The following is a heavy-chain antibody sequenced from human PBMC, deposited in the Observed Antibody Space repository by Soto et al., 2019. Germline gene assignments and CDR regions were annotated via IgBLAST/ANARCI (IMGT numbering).Heavy chain of an antibody. V-gene: IGHV3-48*03. Sequence: VQLVESGGGLVQPGGSLRLSCAASGFTFSSYEMNWVRQAPGKGLEWVSYISSSGSTIYYADSVKGRFTISRDNAKNSLYLQMNSLRAEDTAVYYCARGSTVTTPYYYYGMDVWGQGTTVTVSS. CDR2: ISSSGSTI. J-gene: IGHJ6*02. D-gene: IGHD4-17*01. CDR1: GFTFSSYE. CDR3: ARGSTVTTPYYYYGMDV.